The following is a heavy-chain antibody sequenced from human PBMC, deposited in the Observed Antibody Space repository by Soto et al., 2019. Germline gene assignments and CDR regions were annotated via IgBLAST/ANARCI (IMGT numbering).Heavy chain of an antibody. Sequence: PGWSLRLSCGASGFSFIPYWMSWVRQAPGKGLEWVANINQDGSERNYVDSVRGRFTISRDNAQNSVFLQMNSLRAEDMAVYFCARGSVHFYDNSFDYWGQGTPVAVS. D-gene: IGHD3-22*01. J-gene: IGHJ4*02. V-gene: IGHV3-7*03. CDR1: GFSFIPYW. CDR2: INQDGSER. CDR3: ARGSVHFYDNSFDY.